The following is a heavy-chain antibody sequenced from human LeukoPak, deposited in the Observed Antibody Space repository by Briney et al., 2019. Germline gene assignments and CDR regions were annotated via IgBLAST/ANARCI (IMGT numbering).Heavy chain of an antibody. CDR2: ISSSSIYI. CDR1: GFTFDNYW. V-gene: IGHV3-21*01. D-gene: IGHD6-13*01. Sequence: GGSLRLSCEASGFTFDNYWMNWVRQAPGKGLEWVSSISSSSIYIYYADSVKGRFTISRDNAKNSLYLQMNSLRAEDTAVYYCARGTAAAGIDYWGQGTLVTVSS. CDR3: ARGTAAAGIDY. J-gene: IGHJ4*02.